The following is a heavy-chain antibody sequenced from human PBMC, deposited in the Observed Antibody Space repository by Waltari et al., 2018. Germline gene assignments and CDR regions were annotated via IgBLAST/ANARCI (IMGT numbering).Heavy chain of an antibody. CDR1: GESFNNYY. CDR3: ARHRRGSNGIDY. CDR2: TDHRGAT. V-gene: IGHV4-34*01. J-gene: IGHJ4*02. Sequence: QVQLQQWGAGLLKPSETLSLTCGYYGESFNNYYWIWVRQPPGKGREWIGETDHRGATKYNPSLASRVTISLDTSKSQFSLSLRSVIAADAAMYYCARHRRGSNGIDYWGQGTLVTVSS.